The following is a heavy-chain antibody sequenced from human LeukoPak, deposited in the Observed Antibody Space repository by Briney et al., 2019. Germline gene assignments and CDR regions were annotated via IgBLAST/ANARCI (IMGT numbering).Heavy chain of an antibody. CDR1: GFMFSDYY. CDR2: ISSSGSIT. CDR3: ARGGATVTMAGIDY. D-gene: IGHD4-17*01. Sequence: GGSLRLSCAASGFMFSDYYMSWVRQAPGKGLEWVAYISSSGSITYYADSVKGRFTISRDNAKNSLYLQMNSLRAEDTAVYYCARGGATVTMAGIDYWGQGTLVTVSS. V-gene: IGHV3-11*04. J-gene: IGHJ4*02.